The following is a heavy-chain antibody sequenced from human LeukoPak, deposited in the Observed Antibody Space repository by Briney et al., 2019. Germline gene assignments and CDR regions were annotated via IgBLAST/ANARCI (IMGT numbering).Heavy chain of an antibody. J-gene: IGHJ4*02. CDR1: GITLSNYG. V-gene: IGHV3-23*01. CDR2: ISDSGGST. D-gene: IGHD3-22*01. CDR3: AKRAVVIRVILVGFHKEAYYFDS. Sequence: GGSLRLSCAVSGITLSNYGMSWVRQAPGKGLEWVAGISDSGGSTNFAASVKGRFTISRDNPRNTLYLHMNSLRAEDTAVYFCAKRAVVIRVILVGFHKEAYYFDSWGQGALVTVSS.